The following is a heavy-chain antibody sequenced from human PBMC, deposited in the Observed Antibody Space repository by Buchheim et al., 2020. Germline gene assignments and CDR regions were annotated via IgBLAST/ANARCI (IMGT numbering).Heavy chain of an antibody. Sequence: QVQLQESGPGLVKPSQTLSLTCTVSGGSISSGGYYWSWIRQHPGKGLEWIGYIYYSGSTYYNPSLKSRVTISVDTSKNQFSLKLSSVTAADTAVYYCARDSGIKGYCSSTSCYGFDYYYYYGMDVWGQGTT. CDR3: ARDSGIKGYCSSTSCYGFDYYYYYGMDV. V-gene: IGHV4-31*03. CDR1: GGSISSGGYY. J-gene: IGHJ6*02. CDR2: IYYSGST. D-gene: IGHD2-2*01.